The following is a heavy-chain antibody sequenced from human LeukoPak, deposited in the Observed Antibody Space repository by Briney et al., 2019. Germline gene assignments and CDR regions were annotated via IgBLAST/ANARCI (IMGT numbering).Heavy chain of an antibody. Sequence: PSETLSLTCAVYGGSFSGYYWSWIRQPPGKGLEWIGEINHSGSTNYNPSLKSRVTISVDTSKNQFSLKLSSVTAADTAVYYCARHGGLEVVVVPAAIATAFDIWGQGTMVTVSS. V-gene: IGHV4-34*01. D-gene: IGHD2-2*01. CDR1: GGSFSGYY. CDR2: INHSGST. J-gene: IGHJ3*02. CDR3: ARHGGLEVVVVPAAIATAFDI.